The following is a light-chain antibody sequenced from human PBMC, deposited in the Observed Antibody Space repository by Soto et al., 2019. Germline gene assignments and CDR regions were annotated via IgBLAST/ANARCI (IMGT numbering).Light chain of an antibody. CDR2: KAS. CDR3: QHYSGYST. J-gene: IGKJ1*01. CDR1: QSISPW. Sequence: DIQMTQSPSTLSASVGDRVTITCRASQSISPWLAWYQQKPGTAPKLLIYKASRLESGVPSRFSGSATGTEFPPTSSSLQPGDFATYYCQHYSGYSTFGQGKNVDIK. V-gene: IGKV1-5*03.